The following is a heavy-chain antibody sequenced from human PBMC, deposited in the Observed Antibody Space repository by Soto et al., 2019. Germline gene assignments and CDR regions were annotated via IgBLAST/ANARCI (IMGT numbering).Heavy chain of an antibody. CDR2: INHSGST. D-gene: IGHD6-19*01. V-gene: IGHV4-34*01. CDR3: ARTSQWLSYFDY. CDR1: GGSFSGYY. J-gene: IGHJ4*02. Sequence: QVQLQQWGAGLLKPSETLSLTCAVYGGSFSGYYWSWIRQPPGKGLEWIGEINHSGSTNYNPSLKSRVTLSVDTSKNQFSLKLSSVTAADTAVYYCARTSQWLSYFDYWGQGTLVTVSS.